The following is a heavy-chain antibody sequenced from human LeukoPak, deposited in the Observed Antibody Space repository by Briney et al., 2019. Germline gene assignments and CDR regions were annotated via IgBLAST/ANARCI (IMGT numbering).Heavy chain of an antibody. J-gene: IGHJ4*02. V-gene: IGHV4-34*01. Sequence: SETPSLTCAVYGGSFSGYYWSWIRQPPGKGLEWIGEINHSGSTNYNPSLKSRVTISVDTSKNQFSLKLSSVTAADTAVYYCARGGAIAAAGTSDYWGQGTLVTVSS. CDR3: ARGGAIAAAGTSDY. CDR2: INHSGST. CDR1: GGSFSGYY. D-gene: IGHD6-13*01.